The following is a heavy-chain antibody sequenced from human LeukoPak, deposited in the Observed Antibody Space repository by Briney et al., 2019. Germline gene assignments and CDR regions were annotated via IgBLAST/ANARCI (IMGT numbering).Heavy chain of an antibody. CDR1: GGSISSSSYY. CDR3: AREYSSSWRLSQMFDY. CDR2: IYYSGST. V-gene: IGHV4-39*07. D-gene: IGHD6-13*01. Sequence: SETLSLTCTVSGGSISSSSYYWGWIRQPPGKGLEWIGSIYYSGSTYYNPSLKSRVTISVDTSKNQFSLKLSSVTAADTAVYYCAREYSSSWRLSQMFDYWGQGTLVTVSS. J-gene: IGHJ4*02.